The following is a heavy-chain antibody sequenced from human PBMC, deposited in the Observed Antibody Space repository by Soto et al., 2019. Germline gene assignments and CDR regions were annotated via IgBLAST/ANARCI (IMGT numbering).Heavy chain of an antibody. Sequence: EVQLVESGGGLVQPGGSLRLSCAASEFTFSNYNMNWVRQAPGKGLEWIALIRDDASPVYYADSVKGRFTISRDNAKNSLYLQMNSLRVEDTAVYYCARDSPYNGYPDIDYWGQGTLVTVSS. CDR1: EFTFSNYN. J-gene: IGHJ4*02. D-gene: IGHD5-12*01. CDR3: ARDSPYNGYPDIDY. CDR2: IRDDASPV. V-gene: IGHV3-48*01.